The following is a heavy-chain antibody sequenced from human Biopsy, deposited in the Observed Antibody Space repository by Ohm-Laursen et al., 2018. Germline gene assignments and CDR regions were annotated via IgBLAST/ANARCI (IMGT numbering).Heavy chain of an antibody. CDR3: AKDLDYFDSSGYYVVDY. Sequence: SLRLSCAASGFSFNSYGMHWVRQAPGKGLEWVAFISYDGSKKYYGDSVKGRFTISRDNSKNTLYLQMGSLRAADTAVYYCAKDLDYFDSSGYYVVDYWGQGSPVTVSS. J-gene: IGHJ4*02. D-gene: IGHD3-22*01. CDR2: ISYDGSKK. CDR1: GFSFNSYG. V-gene: IGHV3-30*18.